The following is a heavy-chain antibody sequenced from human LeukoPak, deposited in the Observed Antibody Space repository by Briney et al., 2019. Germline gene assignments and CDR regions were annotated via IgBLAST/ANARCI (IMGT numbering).Heavy chain of an antibody. J-gene: IGHJ6*03. D-gene: IGHD3-22*01. Sequence: GGSLRLSCAASGFTFSSYAMSWVRQAPGKVLEWVSAISGSGGSTYYADSVKGRFTISRDNSKNTLYLQMNSLRAEDTAVYYCAKDTPYYYDSSGYYVTAYYMDVWGKGTTVTVSS. CDR2: ISGSGGST. V-gene: IGHV3-23*01. CDR1: GFTFSSYA. CDR3: AKDTPYYYDSSGYYVTAYYMDV.